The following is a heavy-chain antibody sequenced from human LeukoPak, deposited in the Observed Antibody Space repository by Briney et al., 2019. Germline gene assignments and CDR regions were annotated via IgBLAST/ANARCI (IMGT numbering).Heavy chain of an antibody. V-gene: IGHV4-59*01. CDR2: IFYSGST. Sequence: SETLSLTCTVPGDSISSYYWSWIRQPPGRGLEWIGYIFYSGSTNYNPSLKSRVTISVDTSKSQFSLKLSSVTAADTAIYYCARGIGLRYFDWTFDYWGQGTLVTVSS. D-gene: IGHD3-9*01. J-gene: IGHJ4*02. CDR3: ARGIGLRYFDWTFDY. CDR1: GDSISSYY.